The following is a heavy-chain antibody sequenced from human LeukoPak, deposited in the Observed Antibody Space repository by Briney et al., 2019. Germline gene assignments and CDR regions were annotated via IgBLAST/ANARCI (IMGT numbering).Heavy chain of an antibody. Sequence: GGSLRLSCAASGFTFNSYSMSWVRQAPGKGLEWVSYISSSSSVISYGDSVRGRFTISRDNSKNTLYLQMNSLRAEDTAVYYCARDRGSGWYYFDYWGQGTLVTVSS. J-gene: IGHJ4*02. CDR2: ISSSSSVI. V-gene: IGHV3-48*01. CDR1: GFTFNSYS. CDR3: ARDRGSGWYYFDY. D-gene: IGHD6-19*01.